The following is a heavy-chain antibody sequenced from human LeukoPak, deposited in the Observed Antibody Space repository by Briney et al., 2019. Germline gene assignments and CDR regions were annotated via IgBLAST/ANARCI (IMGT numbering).Heavy chain of an antibody. CDR1: GGSFSGYY. J-gene: IGHJ5*02. D-gene: IGHD2-2*01. V-gene: IGHV4-34*01. CDR3: ARAGDCSSTSCNSWFDP. CDR2: INHSGST. Sequence: PSETLSLACAVYGGSFSGYYWSWIRQPPGKGLEWIGEINHSGSTNYNPSLKSRVTISVDTSNTQFSLKLSSVTAADTAVYYCARAGDCSSTSCNSWFDPWGQGTLVTVSS.